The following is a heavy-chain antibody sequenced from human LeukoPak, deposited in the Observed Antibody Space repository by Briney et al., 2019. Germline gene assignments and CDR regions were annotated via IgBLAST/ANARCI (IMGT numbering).Heavy chain of an antibody. Sequence: SETLSLTCTVSGGSISSYYWNWIRQPPGKGLEWIGYIYYSGSTNYNPSLKSRVTISVDTSKNQFSLKLSSVTAAETAVYYCARQIVVVPAALYCFDPWGQGTLVTVSS. CDR3: ARQIVVVPAALYCFDP. CDR2: IYYSGST. V-gene: IGHV4-59*08. J-gene: IGHJ5*02. D-gene: IGHD2-15*01. CDR1: GGSISSYY.